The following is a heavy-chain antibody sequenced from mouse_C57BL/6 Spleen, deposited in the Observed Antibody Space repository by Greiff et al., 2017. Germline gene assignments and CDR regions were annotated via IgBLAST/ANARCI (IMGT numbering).Heavy chain of an antibody. Sequence: QVQLQQSGAELVRPGTSVKVSCKASGYAFTNYLIEWVKQRPGQGLEWIGVINPGSGGTNYNEKFKGKATLTADKSSSTAYMQLSSLTSEDSAVYFCARGVSTTVGGYWYFDVWGTGTTVTVSS. CDR3: ARGVSTTVGGYWYFDV. V-gene: IGHV1-54*01. CDR1: GYAFTNYL. CDR2: INPGSGGT. D-gene: IGHD2-14*01. J-gene: IGHJ1*03.